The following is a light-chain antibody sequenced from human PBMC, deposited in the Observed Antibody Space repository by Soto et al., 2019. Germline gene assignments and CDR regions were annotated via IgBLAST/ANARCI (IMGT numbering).Light chain of an antibody. CDR1: SSDIGHYIH. J-gene: IGLJ3*02. CDR3: SSSTSTGTWV. V-gene: IGLV2-14*01. Sequence: QLVLTQPASVSGSPGQSITISCTGTSSDIGHYIHVSWLQQHPGKAPKSMIYDVSNRSPGVSNRYSGSKSGNTASLTISGLQGEDEAYYYCSSSTSTGTWVFGGGTKLTVL. CDR2: DVS.